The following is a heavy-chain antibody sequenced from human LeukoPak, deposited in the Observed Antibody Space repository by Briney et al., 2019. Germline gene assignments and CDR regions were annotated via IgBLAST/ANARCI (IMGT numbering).Heavy chain of an antibody. J-gene: IGHJ5*02. CDR3: ARDNALASGKYWFDP. CDR2: INHSGST. Sequence: PSETLSLTCTVSGASISSYYWSWIRQPPGKGLEWIGEINHSGSTNYNPSLKSQVTISVDTSKNQFSLKLSSVTAADTAVYYCARDNALASGKYWFDPWGQGTLVTVSS. D-gene: IGHD3-10*01. CDR1: GASISSYY. V-gene: IGHV4-34*01.